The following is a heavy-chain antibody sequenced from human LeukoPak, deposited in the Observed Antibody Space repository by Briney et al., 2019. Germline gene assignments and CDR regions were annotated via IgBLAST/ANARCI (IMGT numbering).Heavy chain of an antibody. CDR1: GGSISSYY. Sequence: SETLPLTCTVSGGSISSYYWSWIRQPAGKGLEWIGRIYASGSTNYNPSLKSRVTMSVDTSKNQFSLNLSSVTAADTAVYFCARDAFGLLLNYWYFDLWGRGTLVTVSS. J-gene: IGHJ2*01. CDR3: ARDAFGLLLNYWYFDL. CDR2: IYASGST. D-gene: IGHD2-15*01. V-gene: IGHV4-4*07.